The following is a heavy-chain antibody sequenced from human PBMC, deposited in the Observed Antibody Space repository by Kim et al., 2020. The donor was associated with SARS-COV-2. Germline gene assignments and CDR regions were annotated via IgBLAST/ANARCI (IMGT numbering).Heavy chain of an antibody. CDR2: IYSGGST. CDR1: GFTVSSNY. Sequence: GGSLRLSCAASGFTVSSNYMSWVRQAPGKGLEWVSVIYSGGSTYYADSVKGRFTISRDNSKNTLYLQMNSLRAEDTAVYYCARWRFGELPRGGGVYYYYYGMDVWGQGTTVTVSS. D-gene: IGHD3-10*01. V-gene: IGHV3-66*02. J-gene: IGHJ6*02. CDR3: ARWRFGELPRGGGVYYYYYGMDV.